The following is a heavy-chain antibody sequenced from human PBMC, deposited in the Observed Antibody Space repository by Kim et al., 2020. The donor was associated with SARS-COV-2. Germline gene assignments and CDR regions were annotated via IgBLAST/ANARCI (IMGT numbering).Heavy chain of an antibody. V-gene: IGHV3-23*01. CDR3: AKDPPRIAAAGMGYDY. D-gene: IGHD6-13*01. CDR1: GFTFSSYA. CDR2: ISGSGGST. J-gene: IGHJ4*02. Sequence: GGSLRLSCAASGFTFSSYAMSWVRQAPGKGLEWVSAISGSGGSTYYADSVKGRFTISRDNSKNTLYLQMNSLRAEDTAVYYCAKDPPRIAAAGMGYDYWGQGTLVTVSS.